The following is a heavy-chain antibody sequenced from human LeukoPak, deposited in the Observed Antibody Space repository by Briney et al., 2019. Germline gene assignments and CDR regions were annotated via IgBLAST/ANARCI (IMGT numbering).Heavy chain of an antibody. Sequence: GGSLRLSCAASGFTFSSSAMNWVRQAPGKGLEWVSSISGSGDSTYYADSVKGRFTISRDNSKNTLYLQMNSLRAEDTAVYYCAKSRSYTVRDAFEIWGQGTKVTVSS. J-gene: IGHJ3*02. CDR2: ISGSGDST. V-gene: IGHV3-23*01. CDR3: AKSRSYTVRDAFEI. CDR1: GFTFSSSA. D-gene: IGHD3-10*01.